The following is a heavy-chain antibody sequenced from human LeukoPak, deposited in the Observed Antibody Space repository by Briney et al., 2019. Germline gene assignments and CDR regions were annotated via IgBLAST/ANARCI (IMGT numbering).Heavy chain of an antibody. CDR2: INSDGSST. V-gene: IGHV3-74*01. Sequence: GGSLRLSCAASGLTFSSYWMHWVRQAPGKGLVWVSCINSDGSSTSYADSVKGRFTISRDNAKNTLYLQMNSLRAEDTAVYYCARDPAAAAPDYWGQGTLVTVSS. CDR3: ARDPAAAAPDY. J-gene: IGHJ4*02. D-gene: IGHD6-13*01. CDR1: GLTFSSYW.